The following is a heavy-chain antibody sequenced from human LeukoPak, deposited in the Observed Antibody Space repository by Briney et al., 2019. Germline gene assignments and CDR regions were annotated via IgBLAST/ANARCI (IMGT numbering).Heavy chain of an antibody. V-gene: IGHV1-2*02. Sequence: GASVKVSCKASGYTFTGYYMHWVRQAPGQGLEWMGWINPNSGGTNYAQKFQGRVTMTRDTSIITAYMELSRLRSDDTAVYYCARVDTAMVIAYFDYWGQGTLVTVSS. CDR2: INPNSGGT. CDR1: GYTFTGYY. J-gene: IGHJ4*02. D-gene: IGHD5-18*01. CDR3: ARVDTAMVIAYFDY.